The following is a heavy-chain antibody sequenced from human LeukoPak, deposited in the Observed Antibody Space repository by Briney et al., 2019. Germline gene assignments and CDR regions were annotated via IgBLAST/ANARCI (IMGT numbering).Heavy chain of an antibody. CDR2: INPRSGST. CDR1: GYTFISYY. V-gene: IGHV1-46*01. D-gene: IGHD1-1*01. J-gene: IGHJ4*02. Sequence: ASEKVSCKASGYTFISYYMHWVRQAPGQGLEWVGIINPRSGSTTYAQKFQGRLTMTRDTSTSTVYMDLSSLRSEDTAIYYCARHSLPGTTPFDYWGQGTLVTVSS. CDR3: ARHSLPGTTPFDY.